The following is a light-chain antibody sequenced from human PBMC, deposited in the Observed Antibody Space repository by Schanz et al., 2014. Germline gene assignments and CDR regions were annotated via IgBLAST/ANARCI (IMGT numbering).Light chain of an antibody. Sequence: QSALTQPPSASGSPGQSVTISCTGTSSDIGGYNFVSWYQQHPGEAPKLMMYEVTKRPSGVPDRFSGSKSGNTASLTVSWLQAEDEAVYYCSSYAGGNNLVFGGGTKLTVL. V-gene: IGLV2-8*01. J-gene: IGLJ2*01. CDR2: EVT. CDR1: SSDIGGYNF. CDR3: SSYAGGNNLV.